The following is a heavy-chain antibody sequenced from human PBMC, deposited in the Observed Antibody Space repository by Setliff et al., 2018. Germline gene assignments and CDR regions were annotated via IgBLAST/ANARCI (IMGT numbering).Heavy chain of an antibody. CDR2: ISYDGSNK. CDR3: AKDGIGGYYMDV. Sequence: PGGSLSLSCEASGFSFSSYGIHWVRQAPGKGPEWVAVISYDGSNKYYADSVKGRFTISRDNSKNTVYLQMNSLRGEDTAVYYCAKDGIGGYYMDVWGKGTTVTVSS. CDR1: GFSFSSYG. J-gene: IGHJ6*03. D-gene: IGHD1-1*01. V-gene: IGHV3-30*18.